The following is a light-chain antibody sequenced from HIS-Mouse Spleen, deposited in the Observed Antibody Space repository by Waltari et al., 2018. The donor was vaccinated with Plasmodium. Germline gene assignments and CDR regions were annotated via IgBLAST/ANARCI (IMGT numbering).Light chain of an antibody. J-gene: IGKJ5*01. Sequence: ELVLTQSPATLSLSTGERVTLSCRASQSVSSYLAWYQQKAGQAPRLLIYDASNRATGIPARFSGSGSGTDFTLTISSREPEDFAVYYCQQRSNWPPTFGQGTRLESK. CDR2: DAS. CDR1: QSVSSY. V-gene: IGKV3-11*01. CDR3: QQRSNWPPT.